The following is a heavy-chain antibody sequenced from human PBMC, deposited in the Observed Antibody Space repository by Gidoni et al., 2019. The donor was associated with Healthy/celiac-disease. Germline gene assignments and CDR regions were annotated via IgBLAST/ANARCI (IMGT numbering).Heavy chain of an antibody. Sequence: QLQLQESGSGLVKPSQTLSLTCAVSGGSISSGGYSWSWIRQPPGKGLEWIGYSYHSGSTYYNPSLKSRVTISVDRSKNQFSLKLSSVTAADTAVYYCARGVVAALGGDAFDIWGQGTMVTVSS. CDR1: GGSISSGGYS. V-gene: IGHV4-30-2*01. CDR3: ARGVVAALGGDAFDI. D-gene: IGHD2-15*01. CDR2: SYHSGST. J-gene: IGHJ3*02.